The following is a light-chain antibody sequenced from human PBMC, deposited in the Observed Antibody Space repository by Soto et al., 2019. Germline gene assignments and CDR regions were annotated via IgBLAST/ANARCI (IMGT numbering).Light chain of an antibody. Sequence: EIVMTQSPATLSVSQGERATLSCRASQSVSSNLAWYQQTPGQAPRLLIYGTSTRATGVPARFSGSVSGTDVTLTISSLKAADVAVYHCQHYNNWPITFGQGTRLEIK. CDR2: GTS. CDR3: QHYNNWPIT. CDR1: QSVSSN. J-gene: IGKJ5*01. V-gene: IGKV3-15*01.